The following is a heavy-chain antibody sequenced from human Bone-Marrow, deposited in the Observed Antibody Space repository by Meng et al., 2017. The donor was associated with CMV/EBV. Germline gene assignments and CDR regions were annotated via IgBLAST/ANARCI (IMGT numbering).Heavy chain of an antibody. CDR2: ISYDGSNK. J-gene: IGHJ3*02. D-gene: IGHD3-10*01. CDR1: GFTFSSYA. V-gene: IGHV3-30-3*01. Sequence: GESLKISCAASGFTFSSYAMHWVRQAPGKGLEWVAVISYDGSNKYYADSVKGRFTISRDNSKNTLYLQMNSLRAEDTAVYYCARGTETLWRTRGAFDIWGQGTMVTVSS. CDR3: ARGTETLWRTRGAFDI.